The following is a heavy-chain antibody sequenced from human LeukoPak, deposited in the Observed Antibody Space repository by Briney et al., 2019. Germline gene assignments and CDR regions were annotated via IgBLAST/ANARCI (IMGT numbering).Heavy chain of an antibody. CDR3: ARDDGPVDYYDSSGYYGVTVGDY. CDR1: GYTFTSYG. CDR2: ISAYNGNT. D-gene: IGHD3-22*01. V-gene: IGHV1-18*01. Sequence: ASVKVSCKASGYTFTSYGISWVRQAPGQGLEWMGWISAYNGNTNYAQKLQGRVTMTTDTSTSTAYMELRSLRSDDTAVYYCARDDGPVDYYDSSGYYGVTVGDYWGQGTLVTVSS. J-gene: IGHJ4*02.